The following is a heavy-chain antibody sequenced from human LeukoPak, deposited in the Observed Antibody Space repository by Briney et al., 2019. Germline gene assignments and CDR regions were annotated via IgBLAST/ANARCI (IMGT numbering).Heavy chain of an antibody. D-gene: IGHD6-19*01. CDR2: INPNSGGT. V-gene: IGHV1-2*02. J-gene: IGHJ4*02. CDR1: GYSFTDYY. CDR3: ARGGTSGWRTPNDDY. Sequence: ASVKVSCKASGYSFTDYYMHWVRQAPGQGLEWMGWINPNSGGTNYAQKFQGRVTMTTDTSTSTAYMELRNLRSDDTAIYYCARGGTSGWRTPNDDYWGQGTLVTVSS.